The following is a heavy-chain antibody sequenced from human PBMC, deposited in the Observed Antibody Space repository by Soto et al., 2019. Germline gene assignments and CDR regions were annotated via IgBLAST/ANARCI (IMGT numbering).Heavy chain of an antibody. D-gene: IGHD5-18*01. J-gene: IGHJ4*02. CDR1: GFTFSSYG. CDR3: ARVKYSYGSDFDY. Sequence: PGGSLRLSCAASGFTFSSYGMHWVRQAPGKGLEWVAVISYDGSNKYYADSVKGRFTISRDNAKNSLYLQMNSLRAEDTAVYYCARVKYSYGSDFDYWGQGTLVTVSS. CDR2: ISYDGSNK. V-gene: IGHV3-30*03.